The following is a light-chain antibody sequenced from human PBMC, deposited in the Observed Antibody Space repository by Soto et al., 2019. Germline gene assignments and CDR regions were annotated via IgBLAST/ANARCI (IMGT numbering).Light chain of an antibody. V-gene: IGKV1-5*03. J-gene: IGKJ1*01. CDR2: KAS. CDR1: QTISSW. Sequence: DIQMTRSPSTLSVSVGDRVTITCRASQTISSWLSWYQQKPGKAPKLLIYKASTVKSGVPSRLRGSGSATEFTLTLSSLQPDDFETYYCQKYNSYSAAFGQGTKV. CDR3: QKYNSYSAA.